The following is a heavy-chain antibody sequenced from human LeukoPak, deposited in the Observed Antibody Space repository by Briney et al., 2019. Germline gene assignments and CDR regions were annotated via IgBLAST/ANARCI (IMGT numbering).Heavy chain of an antibody. Sequence: GESLKISCKASGYSFSSYWIAWVRQMPGKGLEWMGIIYPGNSNTRYNPSFQGQVIISADQSISTAFLQWSSLQASDSAMFYCATGAVAGQDVFDYWGQGTLVTVSS. J-gene: IGHJ4*02. CDR3: ATGAVAGQDVFDY. V-gene: IGHV5-51*01. CDR2: IYPGNSNT. CDR1: GYSFSSYW. D-gene: IGHD6-19*01.